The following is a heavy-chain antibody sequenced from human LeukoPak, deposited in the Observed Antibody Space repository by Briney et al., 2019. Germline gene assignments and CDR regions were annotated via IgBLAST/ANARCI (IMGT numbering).Heavy chain of an antibody. V-gene: IGHV4-4*02. CDR2: IFHSESV. J-gene: IGHJ4*02. CDR1: GVSISTNTW. Sequence: PSETLSITCAVSGVSISTNTWWSCVRQTPGKGLEWIGEIFHSESVNSNPSLESRLTISLDKSKNHFSLELTSVTAADTALYFCAREIFGARAFEYWGQGILVTVSS. CDR3: AREIFGARAFEY. D-gene: IGHD3-3*01.